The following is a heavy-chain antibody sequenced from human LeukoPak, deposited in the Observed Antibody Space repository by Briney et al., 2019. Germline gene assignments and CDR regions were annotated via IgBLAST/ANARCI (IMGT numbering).Heavy chain of an antibody. Sequence: ASVKVSCKASGYTFTGYYLHWVRQAPGQGLEWMGWINPNSGDTNYAQKFQGRVNMTRDTSITTAYMELKRQRSDDTAVYYCAIGRDSGTRRGMDVWGQGTTVTVSS. V-gene: IGHV1-2*02. D-gene: IGHD3-10*01. CDR1: GYTFTGYY. J-gene: IGHJ6*02. CDR3: AIGRDSGTRRGMDV. CDR2: INPNSGDT.